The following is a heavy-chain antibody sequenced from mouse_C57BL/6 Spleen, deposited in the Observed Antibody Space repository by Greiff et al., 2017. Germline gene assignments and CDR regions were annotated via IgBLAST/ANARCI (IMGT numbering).Heavy chain of an antibody. CDR3: ARGGYYRGAMDY. J-gene: IGHJ4*01. D-gene: IGHD2-3*01. CDR1: GYAFSSYW. V-gene: IGHV1-80*01. CDR2: IYPGGGDT. Sequence: VQLQQSGAELVKPGASVKISCKASGYAFSSYWMNWVKQRPGKGLEWIGQIYPGGGDTNYNGKFKGKATLTADKSSSTAYMQLSSLTSEDSAVYVGARGGYYRGAMDYWGQGTSVTVSS.